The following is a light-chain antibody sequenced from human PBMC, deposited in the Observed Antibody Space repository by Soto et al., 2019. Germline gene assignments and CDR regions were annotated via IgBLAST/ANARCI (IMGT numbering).Light chain of an antibody. CDR1: QYINTR. J-gene: IGKJ4*01. V-gene: IGKV3-15*01. CDR3: QQYDNPLT. CDR2: QTS. Sequence: ETVLPQSSATLPSFRGDRVTLACRASQYINTRLAWYQHRPGQAPRLLIYQTSTRATGIPARFSGSGSGTEFTLTISSLQSEEFAVYDCQQYDNPLTVGGGTKVDIK.